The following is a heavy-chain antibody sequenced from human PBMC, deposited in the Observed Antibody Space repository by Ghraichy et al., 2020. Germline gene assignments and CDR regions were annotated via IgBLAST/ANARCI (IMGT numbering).Heavy chain of an antibody. CDR2: IYYSGST. CDR1: GDFISTYY. V-gene: IGHV4-59*08. CDR3: ARSDTVVVVAATRWTFDY. J-gene: IGHJ4*02. D-gene: IGHD2-15*01. Sequence: LSLTCTVSGDFISTYYWSWIRQPPGKGLEWIGYIYYSGSTNYNPSLKSRVTISVDTSKNQFSLKLSSVTAADTAVYYCARSDTVVVVAATRWTFDYWGPGTLVTVSS.